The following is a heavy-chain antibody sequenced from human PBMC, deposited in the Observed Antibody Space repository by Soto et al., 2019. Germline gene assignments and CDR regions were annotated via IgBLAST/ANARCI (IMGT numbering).Heavy chain of an antibody. CDR1: GFSFNNAW. V-gene: IGHV3-15*07. J-gene: IGHJ5*02. D-gene: IGHD1-1*01. CDR3: STSIQT. CDR2: IKSKADGETT. Sequence: EAQLVQSGGGLVKPGGSLRLSCAASGFSFNNAWMNWVRQAPGKGLEWVGRIKSKADGETTDYAALVKGRFTISRDDSKNTLYLQINSLKTEDAAVYYCSTSIQTWGQGTLVTVSS.